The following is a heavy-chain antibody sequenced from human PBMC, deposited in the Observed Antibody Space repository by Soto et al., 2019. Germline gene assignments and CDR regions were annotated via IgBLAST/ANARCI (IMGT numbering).Heavy chain of an antibody. CDR2: IYYSGTT. J-gene: IGHJ4*02. V-gene: IGHV4-39*07. D-gene: IGHD3-22*01. CDR1: GGSISSSNYY. Sequence: PSETLSLTCTVSGGSISSSNYYWGWIRQPPGKGLEWIGSIYYSGTTYYNPSLKSRVTISVDPSNNQFSLKLSSVTAADTAVYYCARASYDSSTYYLAYCGQGTLVTVSS. CDR3: ARASYDSSTYYLAY.